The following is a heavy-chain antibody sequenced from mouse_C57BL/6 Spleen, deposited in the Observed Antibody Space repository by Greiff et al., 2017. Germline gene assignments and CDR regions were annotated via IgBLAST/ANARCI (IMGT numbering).Heavy chain of an antibody. D-gene: IGHD2-4*01. J-gene: IGHJ3*01. Sequence: QVQLQQPGAELVRPGSSVKLSCKASGYTFNSYWMHWVKQRPIQGLEWIGNIDPSDSETHYNQKFKDKATLTVDKSSSTAYMQLSSLTSEDSAVYYCARPYYDYDAVFAYWGQGTLVTVSA. CDR3: ARPYYDYDAVFAY. CDR2: IDPSDSET. V-gene: IGHV1-52*01. CDR1: GYTFNSYW.